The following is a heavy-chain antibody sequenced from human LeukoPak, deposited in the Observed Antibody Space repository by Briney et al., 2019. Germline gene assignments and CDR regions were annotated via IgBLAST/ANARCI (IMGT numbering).Heavy chain of an antibody. J-gene: IGHJ4*02. D-gene: IGHD6-19*01. CDR3: ARDRSVAVAGFDY. CDR1: GSMYNYY. Sequence: SETLSLTCTVSGSMYNYYWSWIRQPPGKGLEWIGYIYYSGSTNYNPSLKSRVTISVDTSKNQFSLKLSSVTAADTAVYYCARDRSVAVAGFDYWGQGTLVTVSS. V-gene: IGHV4-59*01. CDR2: IYYSGST.